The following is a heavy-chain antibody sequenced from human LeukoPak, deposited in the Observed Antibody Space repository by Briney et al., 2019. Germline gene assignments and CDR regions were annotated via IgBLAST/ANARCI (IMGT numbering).Heavy chain of an antibody. CDR3: TRDSALLGVAFDL. Sequence: GGSLRLSCSASGFPFNTYAIHGVRQAPGKGLEDVAGISSNGDNTDFADSAKGRFTISRDNSKSTLFLQMNSLRAEDTAVYFCTRDSALLGVAFDLWGQGTVVTVSS. V-gene: IGHV3-64D*06. CDR1: GFPFNTYA. J-gene: IGHJ3*01. CDR2: ISSNGDNT. D-gene: IGHD2-15*01.